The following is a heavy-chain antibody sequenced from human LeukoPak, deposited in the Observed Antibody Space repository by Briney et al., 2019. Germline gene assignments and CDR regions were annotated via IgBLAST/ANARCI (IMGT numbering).Heavy chain of an antibody. CDR3: ARDLYSSSWYHGY. J-gene: IGHJ4*02. CDR2: IYYSGST. CDR1: GGSISSSSYY. Sequence: SETLSLTCTVSGGSISSSSYYWGWIRQPPGKGLEWIGSIYYSGSTYYNPSLKSRVTISVDTSKNQFSLKLSSVTAADTAVYYCARDLYSSSWYHGYWGQGTLVTVSS. V-gene: IGHV4-39*07. D-gene: IGHD6-13*01.